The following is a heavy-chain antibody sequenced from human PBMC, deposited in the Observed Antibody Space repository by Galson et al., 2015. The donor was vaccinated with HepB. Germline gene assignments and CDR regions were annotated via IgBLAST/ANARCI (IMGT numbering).Heavy chain of an antibody. CDR3: ARDEGSYSSFFSS. V-gene: IGHV1-2*04. CDR1: GYTFTGYY. CDR2: INPNSGGT. Sequence: SVKVSCKASGYTFTGYYMHWVRQAPGQGLEWMGWINPNSGGTNYAQKFQGWVTMTRDTSISTAYMELSRLRSDDTAVYYCARDEGSYSSFFSSWGQGTLVTVSS. J-gene: IGHJ5*02. D-gene: IGHD1-26*01.